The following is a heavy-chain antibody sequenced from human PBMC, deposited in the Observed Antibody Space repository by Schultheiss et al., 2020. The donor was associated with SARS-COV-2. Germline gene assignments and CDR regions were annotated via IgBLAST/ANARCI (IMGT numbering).Heavy chain of an antibody. CDR1: GGSISSSNW. Sequence: ESLKISCAVSGGSISSSNWWSWVRQPPGKGLEWIGEIDHSGSPNYNPSLKRRVTISVDKSKNQFSLKVTSVTAADTAVYYCARGPPSWAGNTAFFQHWGQGTLVTVSS. V-gene: IGHV4/OR15-8*01. J-gene: IGHJ1*01. CDR3: ARGPPSWAGNTAFFQH. CDR2: IDHSGSP. D-gene: IGHD5-18*01.